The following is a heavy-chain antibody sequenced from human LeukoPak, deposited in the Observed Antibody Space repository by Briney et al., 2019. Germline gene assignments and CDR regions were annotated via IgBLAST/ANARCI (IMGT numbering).Heavy chain of an antibody. Sequence: PSETLSLTCTVSGGPISSYYWSWIRQPAGKGLEWIGRIYTSGSTNYNPSLKSRVTMSVDTSKNQFSLKLSSVTAADTAVYYCARGRGSYYQDWFDPWGQGTLVTVSS. V-gene: IGHV4-4*07. D-gene: IGHD1-26*01. CDR3: ARGRGSYYQDWFDP. CDR2: IYTSGST. CDR1: GGPISSYY. J-gene: IGHJ5*02.